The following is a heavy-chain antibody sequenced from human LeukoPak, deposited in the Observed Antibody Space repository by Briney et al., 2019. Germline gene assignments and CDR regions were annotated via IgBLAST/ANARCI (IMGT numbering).Heavy chain of an antibody. V-gene: IGHV1-46*01. CDR3: ARDGAGPPRFDY. D-gene: IGHD6-19*01. J-gene: IGHJ4*02. Sequence: ASVKVSCKASGYTFTGYYMHWVRQAPGQGLEWMGIIDPSGGSTTYAQKFQGRVTMTRDTSTSTVHMELSSLRSEDTAVYYCARDGAGPPRFDYWGQGTLVTVSS. CDR1: GYTFTGYY. CDR2: IDPSGGST.